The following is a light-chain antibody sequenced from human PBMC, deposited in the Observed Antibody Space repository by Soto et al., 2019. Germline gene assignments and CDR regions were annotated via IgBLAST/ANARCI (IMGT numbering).Light chain of an antibody. CDR3: SSYTTSTTLV. J-gene: IGLJ3*02. Sequence: QSALTQPASVSGSPGQSITISCTGTSRDVGGYTHVSWYQQHPGKAPKLMIYEVFNRPSGISNRFSASKSGNTASLTISGLQAEDEADYYCSSYTTSTTLVFGGGTKLTVL. CDR2: EVF. CDR1: SRDVGGYTH. V-gene: IGLV2-14*01.